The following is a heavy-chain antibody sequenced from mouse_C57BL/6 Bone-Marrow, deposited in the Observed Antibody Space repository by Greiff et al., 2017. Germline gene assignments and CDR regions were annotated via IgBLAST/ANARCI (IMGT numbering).Heavy chain of an antibody. J-gene: IGHJ2*01. CDR2: IYPRSGNT. D-gene: IGHD1-1*01. V-gene: IGHV1-81*01. CDR1: GYTFTSYG. Sequence: VQLQQSGAELARPGASVKLSCKASGYTFTSYGISWVKQRTGQGLAWIGEIYPRSGNTYYNEKFKGKATLTADKSSSTAYMELRSLTSEDSAVYFWALYYGSSPDDWGQGTTLTVSS. CDR3: ALYYGSSPDD.